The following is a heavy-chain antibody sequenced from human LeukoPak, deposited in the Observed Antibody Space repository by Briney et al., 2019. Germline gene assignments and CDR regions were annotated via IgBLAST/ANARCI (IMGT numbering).Heavy chain of an antibody. CDR2: INHSGST. D-gene: IGHD3-3*01. V-gene: IGHV4-34*01. J-gene: IGHJ5*02. Sequence: SETLSLTCAVYGGSFSGYYWSWIRQPPGKXLEWIGEINHSGSTNYNPSLKSRVTISVDTSKSQFSLKLSSVTAADTAVYYCASQYYDFWSGLLANNWFDPWGQGTLVTVSS. CDR3: ASQYYDFWSGLLANNWFDP. CDR1: GGSFSGYY.